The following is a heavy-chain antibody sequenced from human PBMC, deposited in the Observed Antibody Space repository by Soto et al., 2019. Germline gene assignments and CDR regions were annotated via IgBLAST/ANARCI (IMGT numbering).Heavy chain of an antibody. CDR1: GFTFSSYG. CDR3: AKGELPRRNSYYYYYGMDV. Sequence: GGSLRLSCAASGFTFSSYGMHWVRQAPGKGLEWVAVISYDGSNKYYADSVKGRFTISRDNSKNTLYLQMNSLRAEDTAVYYCAKGELPRRNSYYYYYGMDVWGRGTTVTVSS. D-gene: IGHD2-15*01. CDR2: ISYDGSNK. J-gene: IGHJ6*02. V-gene: IGHV3-30*18.